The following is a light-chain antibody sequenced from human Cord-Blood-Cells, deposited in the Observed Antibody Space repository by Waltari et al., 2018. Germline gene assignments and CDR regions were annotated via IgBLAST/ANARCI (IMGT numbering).Light chain of an antibody. V-gene: IGLV5-45*01. Sequence: LTPPTPHAASPRASATLPSPLRSGIHTGPYRACWCQQKPGSPPQYLVRYKSDSDKQQGSGVPSRFSGSKDASANAGILLISARQSEDGADYYCMIWHSSAYVFGTGTKVTVL. CDR2: YKSDSDK. J-gene: IGLJ1*01. CDR1: SGIHTGPYR. CDR3: MIWHSSAYV.